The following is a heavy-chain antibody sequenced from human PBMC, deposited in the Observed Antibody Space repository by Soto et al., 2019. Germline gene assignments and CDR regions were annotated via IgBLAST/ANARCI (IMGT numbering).Heavy chain of an antibody. J-gene: IGHJ3*02. CDR1: GFTVSSNY. CDR2: IYSGGST. D-gene: IGHD2-15*01. Sequence: EVQLVESGGGLVQPGGSLRLSCAASGFTVSSNYMSWVRQAPGKGLEWVSVIYSGGSTYYADSVKGRFTISRHNSKNTLYLQMNSLRAEDTAVYYGARDTPLDAFDIWGQGTMVTVSS. V-gene: IGHV3-53*04. CDR3: ARDTPLDAFDI.